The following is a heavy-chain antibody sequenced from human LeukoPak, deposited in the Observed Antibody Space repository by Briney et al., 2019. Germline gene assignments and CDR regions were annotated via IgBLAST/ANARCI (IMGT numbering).Heavy chain of an antibody. D-gene: IGHD2-2*01. CDR2: IRSKAYGGTT. Sequence: GGSLRLSCAASGFIFSDYYMGWIRQAPGKGLEWVGFIRSKAYGGTTEYAASVKGRFTISRDDSKSIAYLQMNSLKTEDTAVYYCTRGYCSSTSCHNAFDIWGQGTMVTVSS. CDR3: TRGYCSSTSCHNAFDI. J-gene: IGHJ3*02. V-gene: IGHV3-49*03. CDR1: GFIFSDYY.